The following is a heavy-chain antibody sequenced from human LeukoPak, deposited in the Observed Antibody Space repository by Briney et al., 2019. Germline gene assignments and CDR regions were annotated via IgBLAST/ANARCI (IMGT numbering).Heavy chain of an antibody. Sequence: ASVKVSCKASGYTFTSYGISWVPQAPGQGLGWMGWISAYNGNTNYAQKLQGRVTLTTDTSTRTAYMELRSLRSDDTAVYYCARAYCSSTSCYVHYYGMDVWGQGTTVTVSS. CDR1: GYTFTSYG. CDR2: ISAYNGNT. J-gene: IGHJ6*02. V-gene: IGHV1-18*01. D-gene: IGHD2-2*01. CDR3: ARAYCSSTSCYVHYYGMDV.